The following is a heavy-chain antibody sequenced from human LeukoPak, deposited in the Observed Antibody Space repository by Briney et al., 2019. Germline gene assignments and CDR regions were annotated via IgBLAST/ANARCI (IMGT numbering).Heavy chain of an antibody. D-gene: IGHD2-2*01. CDR2: VYPGNSDT. CDR1: GYILTNNW. CDR3: ARNIGGYCSSTSCSLKHYYYYMDV. J-gene: IGHJ6*03. Sequence: GESLKISCKISGYILTNNWIGWVRQVPGKGLEWMGLVYPGNSDTKYSPSFQGQVTFSVDKSISTAYLQWSSLKASDTAMYYCARNIGGYCSSTSCSLKHYYYYMDVWGKGTTVTVSS. V-gene: IGHV5-51*01.